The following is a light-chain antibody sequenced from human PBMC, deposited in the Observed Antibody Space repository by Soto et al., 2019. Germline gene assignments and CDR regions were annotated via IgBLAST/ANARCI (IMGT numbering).Light chain of an antibody. CDR2: DVS. V-gene: IGKV3-11*01. CDR3: QQLSNLPLLT. Sequence: EIVLTQSPATLSLSPGERATLSCRASQSVSSYLAWYQQKPGQAPRLLIYDVSNRSTGIPARFRGSGSGTDFNHIISILEPEDFAVYYSQQLSNLPLLTFGPGTKVDIK. J-gene: IGKJ3*01. CDR1: QSVSSY.